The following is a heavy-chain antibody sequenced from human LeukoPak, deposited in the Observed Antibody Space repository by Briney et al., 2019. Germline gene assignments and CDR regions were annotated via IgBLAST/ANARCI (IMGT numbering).Heavy chain of an antibody. CDR3: ARAYHSSWYLNWFDP. Sequence: PSKTLSLTCAVSGYSISSGYYWGWIRQPPRKGLEWIGSIYHNGNTYYNPSLKSRVTISVDTSKNEFSLKLSSVTAADTAVYYCARAYHSSWYLNWFDPWGQGTLVTVSS. CDR2: IYHNGNT. J-gene: IGHJ5*02. CDR1: GYSISSGYY. D-gene: IGHD6-13*01. V-gene: IGHV4-38-2*01.